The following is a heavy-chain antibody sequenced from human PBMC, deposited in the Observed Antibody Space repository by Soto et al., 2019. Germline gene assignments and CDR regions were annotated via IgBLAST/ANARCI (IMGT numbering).Heavy chain of an antibody. Sequence: QLQLQESGPGLVKPSDTLSLTCTVSGGSISSSSYYWGWIRQPPGKGMEWIGSIYYSGSTYYNPSLKSRVTISVDTSKNQFSLKLSSVTAADTAVYYCLGRHLTDFDYWGQGTLVTVSS. CDR2: IYYSGST. J-gene: IGHJ4*02. CDR3: LGRHLTDFDY. D-gene: IGHD7-27*01. V-gene: IGHV4-39*01. CDR1: GGSISSSSYY.